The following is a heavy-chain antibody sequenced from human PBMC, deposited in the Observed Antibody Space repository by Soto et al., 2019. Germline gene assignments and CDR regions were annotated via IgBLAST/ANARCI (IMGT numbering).Heavy chain of an antibody. V-gene: IGHV3-15*07. D-gene: IGHD6-6*01. Sequence: EVQVVESGGGFVEPGGSLRLSCAASGFSFTSAWLTWVRQAPGKGLEWVGRIKSETDCGTTAFAAPVKDRFTMSRDDAENTVSLQMNSLNPEDAAMYYCIGQVSMSGARFTYWGQGILVTVSS. CDR3: IGQVSMSGARFTY. J-gene: IGHJ4*02. CDR1: GFSFTSAW. CDR2: IKSETDCGTT.